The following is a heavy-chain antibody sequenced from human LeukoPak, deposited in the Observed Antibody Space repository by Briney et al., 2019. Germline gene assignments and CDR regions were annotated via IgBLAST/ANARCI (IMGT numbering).Heavy chain of an antibody. Sequence: PSQTLSLTCAVSGCSISSGGYAWSWIRQPPGKGLEWIVYIYHSGSTYDNPSLKSRVTISVDRSKNQFSLKLSSVTAADTAVYYCARDHLYGESSWFDPWGQGTLVTVSS. CDR3: ARDHLYGESSWFDP. V-gene: IGHV4-30-2*01. CDR1: GCSISSGGYA. D-gene: IGHD4-17*01. J-gene: IGHJ5*02. CDR2: IYHSGST.